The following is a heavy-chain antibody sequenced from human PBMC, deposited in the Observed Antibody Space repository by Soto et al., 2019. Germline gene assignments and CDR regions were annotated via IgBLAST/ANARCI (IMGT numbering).Heavy chain of an antibody. CDR1: GGSISSGGYY. Sequence: QVQLQESGPGLVKPSQTLSLTCTVSGGSISSGGYYWSWIRQHPGKGLEWIGYIYYSGSTYYNPSLKSRVTISVDTSKNQFSLKLSSVTAADKAVYYCAREMGDYGDYHGMDVWGQGTTVTVSS. CDR3: AREMGDYGDYHGMDV. D-gene: IGHD4-17*01. V-gene: IGHV4-31*03. CDR2: IYYSGST. J-gene: IGHJ6*02.